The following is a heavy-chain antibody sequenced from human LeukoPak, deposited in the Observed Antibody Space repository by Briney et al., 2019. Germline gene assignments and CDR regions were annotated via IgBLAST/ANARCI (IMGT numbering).Heavy chain of an antibody. D-gene: IGHD3-16*01. CDR3: AKDDDWGRFNH. CDR2: ISPRGDIT. Sequence: GGSLRLSCVASGFTFSSNGMHWVRQAPGKGLEWVSGISPRGDITYYKDSVRGRFTISRDNFKNTVSLQLNSLRAEDTAMYYCAKDDDWGRFNHWGQGTLVTVSS. CDR1: GFTFSSNG. V-gene: IGHV3-NL1*01. J-gene: IGHJ1*01.